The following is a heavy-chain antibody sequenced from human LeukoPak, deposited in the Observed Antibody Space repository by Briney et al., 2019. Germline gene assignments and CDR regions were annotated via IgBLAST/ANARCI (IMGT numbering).Heavy chain of an antibody. J-gene: IGHJ6*03. V-gene: IGHV3-48*01. Sequence: GGSLRLSCTASGFTFSDYSMNWVRQAPGKGLEDISYISSDTKTTSYADSVKGRFTISRDNAKNSLYLQMNSLRVEDTAVYYCARVPPHDYGDYVLYYYYYYYMDVWGKGTTVTVSS. CDR3: ARVPPHDYGDYVLYYYYYYYMDV. CDR1: GFTFSDYS. D-gene: IGHD4-17*01. CDR2: ISSDTKTT.